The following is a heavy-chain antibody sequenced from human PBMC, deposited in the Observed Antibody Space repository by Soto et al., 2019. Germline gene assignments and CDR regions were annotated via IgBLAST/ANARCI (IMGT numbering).Heavy chain of an antibody. D-gene: IGHD2-15*01. CDR3: ARGDIVVVVAATSKYYYYYMDV. Sequence: SETLSLTCAVYGGSFSGYYWSWIRQPPGKGLEWIGEINHSGSTNYNPSLKSRVTISVDTSKNQFSLKLSSVTAADTAVYYCARGDIVVVVAATSKYYYYYMDVWGKGNTVTVSS. V-gene: IGHV4-34*01. CDR2: INHSGST. CDR1: GGSFSGYY. J-gene: IGHJ6*03.